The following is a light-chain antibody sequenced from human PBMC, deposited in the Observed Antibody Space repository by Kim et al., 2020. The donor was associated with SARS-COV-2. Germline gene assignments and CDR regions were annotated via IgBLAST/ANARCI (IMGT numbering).Light chain of an antibody. Sequence: ASVGDRVTITCQASQDISNYLNWYQQKPGKAPKLLIYDASNLETGVSSRFSGSGSGTDFTFTISSLQPEDIATYYCQQYDNLPSFGGGTKVDIK. J-gene: IGKJ4*01. V-gene: IGKV1-33*01. CDR3: QQYDNLPS. CDR1: QDISNY. CDR2: DAS.